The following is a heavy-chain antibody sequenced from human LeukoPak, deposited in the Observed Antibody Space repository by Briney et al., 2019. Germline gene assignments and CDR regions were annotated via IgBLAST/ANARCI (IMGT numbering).Heavy chain of an antibody. CDR1: GGAITGSSYY. Sequence: SETLSLTCTVSGGAITGSSYYWGWIRQSPGKGLEWIGSLYYSGSIYYNPSLKSRVSMSADTSKNQFSLKLNSLTAADRAVYYCARQYYDSTGYYYFDYWDQGTLVTVS. CDR3: ARQYYDSTGYYYFDY. J-gene: IGHJ4*02. D-gene: IGHD3-22*01. CDR2: LYYSGSI. V-gene: IGHV4-39*01.